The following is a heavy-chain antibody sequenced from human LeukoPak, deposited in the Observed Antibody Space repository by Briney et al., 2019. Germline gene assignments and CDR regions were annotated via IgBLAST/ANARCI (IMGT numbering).Heavy chain of an antibody. Sequence: GGSLRLSCAASGFTFSLYDMHWVRQATGKRLEWVSGIGTVGDTYYADSVKGRFTISRDNSKNTLYLQMNSLRAEDTAVYYCAKDWNSSGYLEGYFDYWGQGTLVTVSS. V-gene: IGHV3-13*01. CDR3: AKDWNSSGYLEGYFDY. J-gene: IGHJ4*02. CDR1: GFTFSLYD. CDR2: IGTVGDT. D-gene: IGHD3-22*01.